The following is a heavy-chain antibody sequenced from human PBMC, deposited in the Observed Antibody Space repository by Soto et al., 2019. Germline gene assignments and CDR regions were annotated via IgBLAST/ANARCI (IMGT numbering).Heavy chain of an antibody. V-gene: IGHV3-11*05. CDR3: ARDHHRYSGYDYVDY. Sequence: PGGSLRLSCAASGFTFSDYYMSWIRQAPGKGLEWVSYISSSSSYTNYADSEKGRFTIPRDNAKNSLYLQMNSLRAEDTAVYYCARDHHRYSGYDYVDYWGQGTLVTVSS. D-gene: IGHD5-12*01. CDR2: ISSSSSYT. CDR1: GFTFSDYY. J-gene: IGHJ4*02.